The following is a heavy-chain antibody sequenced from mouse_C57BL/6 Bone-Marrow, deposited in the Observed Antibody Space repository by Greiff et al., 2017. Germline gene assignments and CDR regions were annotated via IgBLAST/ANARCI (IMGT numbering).Heavy chain of an antibody. J-gene: IGHJ4*01. Sequence: QVQLQQSGADLVRPGASVNLSCRASGYSFTDYYVNWVKQRPGQGLEWIARIYPGSGNPYYSENFKGKATLTAEKSSSPAYMHLSSLTSADSTVYFCAREGERGAMDYWGQGTSVTVSS. V-gene: IGHV1-76*01. CDR2: IYPGSGNP. CDR3: AREGERGAMDY. CDR1: GYSFTDYY.